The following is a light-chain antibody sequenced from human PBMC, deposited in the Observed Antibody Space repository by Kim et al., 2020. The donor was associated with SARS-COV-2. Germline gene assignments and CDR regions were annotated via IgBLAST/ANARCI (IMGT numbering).Light chain of an antibody. CDR3: QQLNSVPFT. Sequence: ASVGDRVTITCRASQGISTYLAWYQQKPGKAPKLLIYAASTLQSGVPSRFSGSGSGTDFTLSIISLQPEDFATYFCQQLNSVPFTFGPGTKVDIK. V-gene: IGKV1-9*01. CDR2: AAS. CDR1: QGISTY. J-gene: IGKJ3*01.